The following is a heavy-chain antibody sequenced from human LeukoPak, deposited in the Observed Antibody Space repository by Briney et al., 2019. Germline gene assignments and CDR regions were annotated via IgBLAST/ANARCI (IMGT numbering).Heavy chain of an antibody. CDR3: ARYSSSWYRYFDY. Sequence: GESLKISCKGAGYIFTNYWIGCLRQMPGKGLEWMGIIYPADSDTRYSPSVQGQVNISADKSSITAYLEWSSLKASDTAMYYCARYSSSWYRYFDYWGQGTLVTVSS. J-gene: IGHJ4*02. D-gene: IGHD6-13*01. CDR2: IYPADSDT. CDR1: GYIFTNYW. V-gene: IGHV5-51*01.